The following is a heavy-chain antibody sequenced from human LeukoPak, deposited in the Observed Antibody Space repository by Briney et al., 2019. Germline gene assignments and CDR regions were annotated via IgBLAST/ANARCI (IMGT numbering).Heavy chain of an antibody. CDR3: ARALYYDSSAYLY. J-gene: IGHJ4*02. V-gene: IGHV3-48*03. CDR2: ISSSGSII. D-gene: IGHD3-22*01. Sequence: GGSLSLSCAASGFTFSNYEVHWVRQARGKGLEWLLYISSSGSIIYYADSVKGRFTISRDNAKNSLSLQMNSLTAEDTAIYYCARALYYDSSAYLYWGQGTLVTVSS. CDR1: GFTFSNYE.